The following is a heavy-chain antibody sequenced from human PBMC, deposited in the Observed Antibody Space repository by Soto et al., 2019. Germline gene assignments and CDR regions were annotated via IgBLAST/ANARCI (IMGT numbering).Heavy chain of an antibody. D-gene: IGHD1-26*01. CDR3: AKDPNPNSGSLNWFDP. J-gene: IGHJ5*02. V-gene: IGHV3-30*18. Sequence: QVQLVESGGGVVQPGRSLRLSCVVSGFTFSTYGMHWVRQAPGKGLEWVAVITYDGNNKNYGDSVKGRFTISRDNSRNTLDLQMNSLRPEDTAVYYCAKDPNPNSGSLNWFDPWGQGTLVTVSS. CDR2: ITYDGNNK. CDR1: GFTFSTYG.